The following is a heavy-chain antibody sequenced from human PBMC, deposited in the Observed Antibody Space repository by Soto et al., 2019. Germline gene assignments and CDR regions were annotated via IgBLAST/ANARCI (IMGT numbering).Heavy chain of an antibody. J-gene: IGHJ6*02. D-gene: IGHD6-6*01. CDR2: NYYSGIT. V-gene: IGHV4-31*03. Sequence: QVQLQESGPGLVKPSQTLSLTCTVSGGSISSGGYYWTWIRQHPGKGLEWIGYNYYSGITYYNPSLKSRVTISLDTSKNQFSLKLSSVPAADTAVYYCARGSSIAGLYYGMDVWCQGTTVTVSS. CDR3: ARGSSIAGLYYGMDV. CDR1: GGSISSGGYY.